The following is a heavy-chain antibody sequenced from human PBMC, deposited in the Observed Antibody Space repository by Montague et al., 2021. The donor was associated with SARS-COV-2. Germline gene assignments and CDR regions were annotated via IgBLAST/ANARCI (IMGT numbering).Heavy chain of an antibody. CDR2: IYYSGST. J-gene: IGHJ6*02. V-gene: IGHV4-31*03. D-gene: IGHD5-12*01. CDR3: ARVEFDGGYDSVPLDV. CDR1: GGSISSGGYY. Sequence: TLSLTCTVSGGSISSGGYYWSWIREPPGKGLEWIGYIYYSGSTYYXRSLKSRVTISVDTSKNQFSLKLSSVTAADTAVYYCARVEFDGGYDSVPLDVWGQGTPGTVSS.